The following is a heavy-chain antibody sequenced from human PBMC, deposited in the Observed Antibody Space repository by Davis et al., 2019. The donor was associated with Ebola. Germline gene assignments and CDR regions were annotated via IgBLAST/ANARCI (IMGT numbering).Heavy chain of an antibody. CDR3: AKDFGADV. J-gene: IGHJ6*02. CDR2: ISSSSSTI. Sequence: GGSLRLSCAASGFSFGDYAMSWVRQAPGKGLEWVSYISSSSSTIYYADSVKGRFTISRDNAKNSLYLQMISLRVEDAAVYYCAKDFGADVWGQGTTVIVSS. D-gene: IGHD3-10*01. CDR1: GFSFGDYA. V-gene: IGHV3-48*01.